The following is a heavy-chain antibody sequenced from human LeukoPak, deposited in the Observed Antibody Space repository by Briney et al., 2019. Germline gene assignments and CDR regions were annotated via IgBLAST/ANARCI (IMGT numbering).Heavy chain of an antibody. V-gene: IGHV3-7*01. Sequence: GGSLRLSCAASGFTFSSYWLSWVRQAPGKGLEWVANIKLDGSAKYYVDSVKGRFTISRDNSKNTLYLQMNSLRAEDTAVYYCAKVGGSGNFDYWGQGTLVTVSS. CDR1: GFTFSSYW. D-gene: IGHD3-10*01. J-gene: IGHJ4*02. CDR2: IKLDGSAK. CDR3: AKVGGSGNFDY.